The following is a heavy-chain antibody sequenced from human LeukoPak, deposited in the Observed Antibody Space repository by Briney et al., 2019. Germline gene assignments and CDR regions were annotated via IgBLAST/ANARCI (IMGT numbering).Heavy chain of an antibody. CDR2: ISSSSSYI. V-gene: IGHV3-21*01. CDR3: ARDPAIVVVPAAPKDV. Sequence: PRGSLRLSCAASGFTFSSYSMNWVRQAPGKGLEWVSSISSSSSYIYYADSVKGRFTISRDNAKNSLYLQMNSLRAEDTAVYYCARDPAIVVVPAAPKDVWGKGTTVTVSS. CDR1: GFTFSSYS. D-gene: IGHD2-2*01. J-gene: IGHJ6*04.